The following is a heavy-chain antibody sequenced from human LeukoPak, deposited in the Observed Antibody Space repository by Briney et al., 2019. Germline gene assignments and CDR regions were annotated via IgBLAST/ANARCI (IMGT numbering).Heavy chain of an antibody. CDR3: ARDLLSGSGSYPMDA. Sequence: GSSVKVSCKASGGTFSSYAISWVRQAPGQGLEWMGRIIPILGIANYAQKFQGRVTITADKSTSTAYMELSSLRSEDTAVYYCARDLLSGSGSYPMDAWGQGTTVTVSS. CDR2: IIPILGIA. J-gene: IGHJ6*02. CDR1: GGTFSSYA. D-gene: IGHD3-10*01. V-gene: IGHV1-69*04.